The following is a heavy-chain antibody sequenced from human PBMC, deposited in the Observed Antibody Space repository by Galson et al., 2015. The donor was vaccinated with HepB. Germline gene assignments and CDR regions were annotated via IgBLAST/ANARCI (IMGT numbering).Heavy chain of an antibody. CDR3: ARYTTNGDWFDP. J-gene: IGHJ5*02. CDR1: GGTFSSYA. D-gene: IGHD1-1*01. Sequence: SVKVSCKTSGGTFSSYAISWVRQAPGQGLEWMGVIIPIFGTANYAQKFQGRVTITADESTSTAYMELSSLRSEDTAVYYCARYTTNGDWFDPWGQGTLVTVSS. V-gene: IGHV1-69*13. CDR2: IIPIFGTA.